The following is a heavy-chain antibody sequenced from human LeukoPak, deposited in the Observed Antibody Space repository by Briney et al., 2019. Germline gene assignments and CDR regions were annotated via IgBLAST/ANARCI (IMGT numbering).Heavy chain of an antibody. Sequence: TGGSLRLSCAASGFTFSSYWMSWVRQAPGKGLEWVANIKQDGSAKYYVDSVKGRFTISRDNAKNSLFLQMNSLRVEGTAVYYCAKRMVVAGPSDFDYWGQGTLVTVSS. CDR3: AKRMVVAGPSDFDY. V-gene: IGHV3-7*02. J-gene: IGHJ4*02. D-gene: IGHD2-15*01. CDR1: GFTFSSYW. CDR2: IKQDGSAK.